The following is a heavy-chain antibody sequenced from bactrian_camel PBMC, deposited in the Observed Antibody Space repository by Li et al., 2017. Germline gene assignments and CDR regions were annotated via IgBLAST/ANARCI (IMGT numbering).Heavy chain of an antibody. V-gene: IGHV3S19*01. J-gene: IGHJ6*01. Sequence: VQLVESGGGLVQPGGSLRLSCVVAGFSFGDNWMHWVRQAPGKGLEWVSSIYTGDGMTNSADSVKGRFTISKDNYKNTLSLQMNSLKPEDTAIYYCAAESSIGGDCYWGNFVAADFTYWGQGTQVTVS. D-gene: IGHD1*01. CDR3: AAESSIGGDCYWGNFVAADFTY. CDR2: IYTGDGMT. CDR1: GFSFGDNW.